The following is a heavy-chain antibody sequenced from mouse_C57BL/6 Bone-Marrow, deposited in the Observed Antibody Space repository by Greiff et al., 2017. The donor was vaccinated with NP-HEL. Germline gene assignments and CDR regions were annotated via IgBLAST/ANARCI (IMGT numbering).Heavy chain of an antibody. Sequence: QVQLKQSGAELVRPGASVTLSCKASGYTFTDYEMHWVKQTPVHGLEWIGAIDPETGGTAYNQKFKGKAILTADKSSSTAYMELRSLTSEDSAVYYCTTRTGPYFDYWGQGTTLTVSS. D-gene: IGHD4-1*01. CDR1: GYTFTDYE. CDR2: IDPETGGT. V-gene: IGHV1-15*01. J-gene: IGHJ2*01. CDR3: TTRTGPYFDY.